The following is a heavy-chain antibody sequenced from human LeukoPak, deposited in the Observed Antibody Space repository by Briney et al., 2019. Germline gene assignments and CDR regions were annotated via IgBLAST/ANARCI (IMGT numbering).Heavy chain of an antibody. V-gene: IGHV3-74*01. J-gene: IGHJ5*02. CDR1: GFTFSSYW. D-gene: IGHD3-16*01. Sequence: GGSLRLSCAASGFTFSSYWMHWVRQAPGKGLVWVSRINSDGSSTNYADSVKGRFTISRDNAKNMLYLQMNSLRAEDTAVYYCARGGGRGNEFDPWGQGTLVTVSS. CDR2: INSDGSST. CDR3: ARGGGRGNEFDP.